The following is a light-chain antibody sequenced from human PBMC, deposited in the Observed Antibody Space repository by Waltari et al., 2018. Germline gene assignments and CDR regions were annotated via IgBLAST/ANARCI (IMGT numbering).Light chain of an antibody. Sequence: DIVLSQSPATLSLSPGERATLSCRASQSVSRYLAWNQQKPGQAPRLLIYDASNRATGIPVRFSGSGSGTDFTLTISSLGPEDFAVYYCLQHSNWPRFTFGPGTKVDIK. CDR3: LQHSNWPRFT. CDR1: QSVSRY. V-gene: IGKV3-11*01. J-gene: IGKJ3*01. CDR2: DAS.